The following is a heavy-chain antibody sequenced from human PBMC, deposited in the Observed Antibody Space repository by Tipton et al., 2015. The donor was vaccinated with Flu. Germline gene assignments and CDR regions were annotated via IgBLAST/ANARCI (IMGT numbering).Heavy chain of an antibody. CDR2: ISAYSGNT. V-gene: IGHV1-18*04. CDR1: GYTFSSHI. D-gene: IGHD2-2*01. Sequence: QSGAEVKEPGASVKLSCKTSGYTFSSHIVTWVRQAPGQGLEWVGLISAYSGNTNYAQKFQGRVTINADESTSTAYMELSSLRSEDTAVYYCARGGGPYCSSTSCYETDYWGQGTLVTVSS. J-gene: IGHJ4*02. CDR3: ARGGGPYCSSTSCYETDY.